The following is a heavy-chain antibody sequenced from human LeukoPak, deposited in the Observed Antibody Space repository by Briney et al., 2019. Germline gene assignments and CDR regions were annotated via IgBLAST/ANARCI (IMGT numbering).Heavy chain of an antibody. CDR3: ARGGAAADYYYYYGMDV. CDR2: ISSSSSYI. D-gene: IGHD6-13*01. Sequence: GGSLRLSWAASGFTFSSYWMNWARQAPGKGQEWVSSISSSSSYIYYADSVKGRFTISRDNAKNSLYLQMNSLRAEDTAVYYCARGGAAADYYYYYGMDVWGQGTTVTVSS. CDR1: GFTFSSYW. V-gene: IGHV3-21*01. J-gene: IGHJ6*02.